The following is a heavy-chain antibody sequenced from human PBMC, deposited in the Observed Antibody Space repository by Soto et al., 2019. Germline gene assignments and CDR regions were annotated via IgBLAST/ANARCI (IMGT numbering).Heavy chain of an antibody. D-gene: IGHD6-13*01. CDR3: ARDHLPYSSSWAPFDY. Sequence: GASVKVSCKASGYTFTSYAMHWVRQAPGQRLEWMGWINAGNGNTKYSQKFQGRVTITRDTSASTAYMELSSLRSEDTAVYYCARDHLPYSSSWAPFDYWGQGTLVTVSS. CDR2: INAGNGNT. CDR1: GYTFTSYA. V-gene: IGHV1-3*01. J-gene: IGHJ4*02.